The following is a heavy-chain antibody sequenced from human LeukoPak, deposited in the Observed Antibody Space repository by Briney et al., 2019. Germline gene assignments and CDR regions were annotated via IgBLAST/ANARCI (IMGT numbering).Heavy chain of an antibody. CDR3: ASAPHWYYDSSGYLDY. J-gene: IGHJ4*02. Sequence: SVKVSCKASGGTFSSYAISWVRQAPGQGLEWMGGIIPIFGTANYAQKFQGRVTITADESTSTAYMELSSLRSEDTAVYYCASAPHWYYDSSGYLDYWGQGTLVTVSS. CDR2: IIPIFGTA. CDR1: GGTFSSYA. V-gene: IGHV1-69*13. D-gene: IGHD3-22*01.